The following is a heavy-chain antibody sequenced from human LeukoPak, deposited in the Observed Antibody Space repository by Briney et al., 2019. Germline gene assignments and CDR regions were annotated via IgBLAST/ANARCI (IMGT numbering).Heavy chain of an antibody. V-gene: IGHV1-8*01. CDR1: GYTFTSYD. CDR2: MNPNSGNT. J-gene: IGHJ3*02. D-gene: IGHD7-27*01. Sequence: ASVKVSCKASGYTFTSYDINWVRQATGQGLEWMGWMNPNSGNTGYAQKFQGRVTMTTDTSTSTAYMELRSLRSDDTAVYYCARELLGLGAFDIWGQGTMVTVSS. CDR3: ARELLGLGAFDI.